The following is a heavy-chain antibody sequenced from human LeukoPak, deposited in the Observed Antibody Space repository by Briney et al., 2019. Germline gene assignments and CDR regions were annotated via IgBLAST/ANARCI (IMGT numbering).Heavy chain of an antibody. CDR2: ISTTGDRT. D-gene: IGHD3-3*01. V-gene: IGHV3-23*01. J-gene: IGHJ4*02. CDR3: ARQHYGFWLPADY. CDR1: AFTFTNYD. Sequence: GGPLRLSCAASAFTFTNYDMSWVRQAPGEGLEWVSSISTTGDRTYYADSVKGRFTISRDNAKNTLYLQMNSLRAEDTAVYYCARQHYGFWLPADYWGQGTLVTVSS.